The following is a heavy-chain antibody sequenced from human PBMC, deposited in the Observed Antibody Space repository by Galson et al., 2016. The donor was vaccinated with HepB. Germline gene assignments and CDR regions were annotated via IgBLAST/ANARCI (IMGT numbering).Heavy chain of an antibody. J-gene: IGHJ2*01. Sequence: SLRLSYAASGFTFSLYSMYWVRQAPGKGLDWVSYISTGGTTIYYADSVKGRFTISRDNAKNLLYLQMNSLRVEDTAVYYCARDPYCGGDCNSPRYFDLWGRGTLVTVSS. V-gene: IGHV3-48*04. D-gene: IGHD2-21*02. CDR3: ARDPYCGGDCNSPRYFDL. CDR2: ISTGGTTI. CDR1: GFTFSLYS.